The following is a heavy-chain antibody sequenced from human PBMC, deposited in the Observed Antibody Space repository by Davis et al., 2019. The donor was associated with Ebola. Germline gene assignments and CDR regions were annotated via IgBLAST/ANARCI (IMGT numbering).Heavy chain of an antibody. V-gene: IGHV4-34*01. D-gene: IGHD3-22*01. J-gene: IGHJ5*02. CDR2: INHSGST. CDR1: GGSFSGYY. CDR3: ATLDYYDRPNT. Sequence: MPSETLSLTCAVYGGSFSGYYWSWIRQPPGKGLEWIGEINHSGSTYYNPSLESRVAISVDTSKNQFSLSLTSVSAADTAVYYCATLDYYDRPNTWGQGTLVTVSS.